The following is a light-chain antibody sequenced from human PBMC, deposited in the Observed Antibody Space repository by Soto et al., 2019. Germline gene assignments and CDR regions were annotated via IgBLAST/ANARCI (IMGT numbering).Light chain of an antibody. CDR2: AAS. CDR1: QGISSY. CDR3: QQLNSYPMYT. V-gene: IGKV1-9*01. J-gene: IGKJ2*01. Sequence: DLQLTQSPSFLSASVGDRVTITCRASQGISSYLAWYQQKPGKAPKLLIYAASTLQSGVPSRFIGSGSGTEFTLTISSLQPEDFATYYCQQLNSYPMYTFGQGTKLEIK.